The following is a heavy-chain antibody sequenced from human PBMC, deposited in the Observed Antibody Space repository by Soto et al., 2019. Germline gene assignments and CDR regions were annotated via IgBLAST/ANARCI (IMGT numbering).Heavy chain of an antibody. CDR2: ISYDGRNK. D-gene: IGHD3-16*01. CDR1: GFTFSNYA. CDR3: AKENYDFGGLSQNCFDP. Sequence: GGSLRLSCAASGFTFSNYAMHWVRQAPGKGPEWVAAISYDGRNKYYADSVKGRFTISRDNSKNTLDLQMNSLRAEDTAVYYCAKENYDFGGLSQNCFDPGGQATLVTVPT. V-gene: IGHV3-30*18. J-gene: IGHJ5*02.